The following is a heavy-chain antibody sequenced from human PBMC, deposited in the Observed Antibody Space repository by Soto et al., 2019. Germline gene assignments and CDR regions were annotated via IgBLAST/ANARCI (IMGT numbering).Heavy chain of an antibody. V-gene: IGHV4-4*02. J-gene: IGHJ2*01. CDR1: GGSISSTHW. Sequence: QVQLQESGPGLVKPSGTLSLTCAVSGGSISSTHWWSWVRQPPGTGLQWIGEIYHGGSTNYNPSLKSRVTLSVDKSKNQFSLKLSSVTAADTAVYYCARGRTGPTLGWYFDLWARGTLVTVSS. CDR3: ARGRTGPTLGWYFDL. D-gene: IGHD3-16*01. CDR2: IYHGGST.